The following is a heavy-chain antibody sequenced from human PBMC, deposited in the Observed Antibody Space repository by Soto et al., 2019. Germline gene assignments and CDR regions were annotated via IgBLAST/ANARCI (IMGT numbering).Heavy chain of an antibody. CDR2: IVVGSGHT. Sequence: QMQRVQSGPEVKKPGTSVKVSCKASGFTFTSSAMQWVRQARGQRLEWIGWIVVGSGHTNYAQKFQERVTITRDMSTNTAYMELSSLRSEDTAVYYCAADSRYCSGGNCEDYWGQGTLVTVSS. CDR3: AADSRYCSGGNCEDY. V-gene: IGHV1-58*02. CDR1: GFTFTSSA. D-gene: IGHD2-15*01. J-gene: IGHJ4*02.